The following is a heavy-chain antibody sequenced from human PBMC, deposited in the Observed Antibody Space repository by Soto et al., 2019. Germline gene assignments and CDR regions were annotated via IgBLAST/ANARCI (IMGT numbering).Heavy chain of an antibody. D-gene: IGHD3-22*01. J-gene: IGHJ4*02. CDR3: ARGVHYDSSGYYYFY. Sequence: QVQLVQSGAEVKKPGFSVKVSCKASGGTFSIYAIDWVRQAPGQGLEWMGGIIPLFGTANYAQNFQGRITITADESTNTAYMELRSLRSEDTAVYYCARGVHYDSSGYYYFYWGQGTLVTVSS. CDR1: GGTFSIYA. CDR2: IIPLFGTA. V-gene: IGHV1-69*01.